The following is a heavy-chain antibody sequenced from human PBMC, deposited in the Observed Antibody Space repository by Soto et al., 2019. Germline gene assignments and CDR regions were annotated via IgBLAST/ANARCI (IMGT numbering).Heavy chain of an antibody. CDR3: ARGRAMIRGVIMDWFDF. CDR1: GGSVSGYY. J-gene: IGHJ5*01. D-gene: IGHD3-10*01. V-gene: IGHV4-59*08. Sequence: PSETLSLTCNVSGGSVSGYYWSWIRQPPGKGLEWIGYIYYSGSTNYNPSLKSRVTISVDTSKNQFSLKLTSVTAADTAVYYCARGRAMIRGVIMDWFDFWGQGTLVTVSS. CDR2: IYYSGST.